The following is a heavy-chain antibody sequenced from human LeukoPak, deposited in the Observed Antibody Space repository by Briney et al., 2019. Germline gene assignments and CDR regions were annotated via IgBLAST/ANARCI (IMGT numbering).Heavy chain of an antibody. V-gene: IGHV1-69*04. J-gene: IGHJ4*02. CDR2: IIPILGVE. CDR3: ARDREMATGGFDY. Sequence: SVKVSCKAPGGTFGSHSLNWVRQAPGQGLEWMGRIIPILGVENYAQNFQGRATITADKSTSTFYMELSSLRFEDTALYYCARDREMATGGFDYWGQGTLVTVSS. CDR1: GGTFGSHS. D-gene: IGHD5-24*01.